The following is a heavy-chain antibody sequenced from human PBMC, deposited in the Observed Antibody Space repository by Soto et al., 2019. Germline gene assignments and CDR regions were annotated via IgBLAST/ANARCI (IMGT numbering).Heavy chain of an antibody. CDR3: ARGRYCSRTSCYTDNWFDP. Sequence: QVQLVQSGAEVKKPGSSVKVSCKASGGTFSSYAISWVRQAPGQGLEWMGGIIPIFGTANYAQKFQGRVTITADESTSTAYMELSSLRSEDTAVYYCARGRYCSRTSCYTDNWFDPWGQGTLVTVS. J-gene: IGHJ5*02. V-gene: IGHV1-69*01. D-gene: IGHD2-2*02. CDR2: IIPIFGTA. CDR1: GGTFSSYA.